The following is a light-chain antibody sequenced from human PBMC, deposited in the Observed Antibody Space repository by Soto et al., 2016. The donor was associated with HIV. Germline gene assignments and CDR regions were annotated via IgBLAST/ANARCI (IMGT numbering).Light chain of an antibody. V-gene: IGKV1-17*03. CDR3: LQHKTYPRT. CDR2: GAS. J-gene: IGKJ1*01. Sequence: DIQMTQSPSAMSASVGDRVTITCRASQDIGNFLAWFQHKPGKAPKRLIYGASSLQSGVPSRFSGSASGTEFTLTITSLKPEDFATYYCLQHKTYPRTFGQGTEVEV. CDR1: QDIGNF.